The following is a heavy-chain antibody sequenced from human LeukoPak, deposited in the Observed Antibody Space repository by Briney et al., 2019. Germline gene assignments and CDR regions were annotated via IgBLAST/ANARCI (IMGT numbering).Heavy chain of an antibody. V-gene: IGHV3-48*03. D-gene: IGHD3-22*01. CDR1: VFSFSSYE. Sequence: LRLSCAASVFSFSSYEMNWLHQAPGKGREGVSYIRSSGSTIYYADSVKGLFTISRDNTKNSLYLQMNSLRAEATAVYYCAGYYDSSGYLDYWGQGTLVTVSS. CDR3: AGYYDSSGYLDY. J-gene: IGHJ4*02. CDR2: IRSSGSTI.